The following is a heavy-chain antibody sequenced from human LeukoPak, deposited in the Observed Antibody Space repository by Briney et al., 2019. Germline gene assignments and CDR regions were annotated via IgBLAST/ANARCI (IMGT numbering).Heavy chain of an antibody. V-gene: IGHV1-18*01. Sequence: GESLKISCKASGYTFTSYGISWVRQAPGQGLEWMGWISAYNGNTNYAQKLQGRVTMTTDTSTSTAYMELRSLRSDDTAVYYCARVGVTSRSYYYYGMDVWGQGTTVTVSS. J-gene: IGHJ6*02. CDR2: ISAYNGNT. D-gene: IGHD3-10*01. CDR1: GYTFTSYG. CDR3: ARVGVTSRSYYYYGMDV.